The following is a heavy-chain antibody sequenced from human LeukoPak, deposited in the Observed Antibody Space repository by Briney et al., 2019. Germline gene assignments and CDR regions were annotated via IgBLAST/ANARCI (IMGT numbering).Heavy chain of an antibody. CDR3: ARDQGHGGNSWDY. J-gene: IGHJ4*02. Sequence: AASVKVSCKASGYLFSNPYIHWVRQAPGQGLEWMGWINPSSGGTNYAQKFQGRVTMTRDTFITTAYMELSRLTSDDTAVYYCARDQGHGGNSWDYWGQGTLVTVSS. V-gene: IGHV1-2*02. CDR2: INPSSGGT. D-gene: IGHD4-23*01. CDR1: GYLFSNPY.